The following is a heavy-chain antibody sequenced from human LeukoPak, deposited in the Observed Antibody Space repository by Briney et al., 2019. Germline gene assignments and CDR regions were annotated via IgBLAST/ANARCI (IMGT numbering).Heavy chain of an antibody. CDR2: IWYDGSNK. J-gene: IGHJ4*02. D-gene: IGHD3-22*01. CDR3: ARDVGNYYDSSGYFDY. CDR1: GFTFSSYG. V-gene: IGHV3-33*01. Sequence: AGSRRLSCAASGFTFSSYGMHWVRQAPGKGLEWVAVIWYDGSNKYYADSVKGRFTISRDNSKNTLYLQMNSLRAEDTAVYYCARDVGNYYDSSGYFDYWGQGTLVTVSS.